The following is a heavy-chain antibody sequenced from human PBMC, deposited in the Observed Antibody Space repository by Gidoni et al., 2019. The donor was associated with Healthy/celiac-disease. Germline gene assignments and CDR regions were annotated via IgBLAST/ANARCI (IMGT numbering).Heavy chain of an antibody. Sequence: QVQLQESGPGLVKPSETLSLTCTVSGGSISSYYWSWIRQPPGKGLEWIGYIYYSGSTNYNPSLKSRVTISVDTSKNQFSLKLSSVTAADTAVYYCAREGSTKSGKFDPWGQGTLVTVSP. D-gene: IGHD1-26*01. J-gene: IGHJ5*02. CDR2: IYYSGST. V-gene: IGHV4-59*01. CDR1: GGSISSYY. CDR3: AREGSTKSGKFDP.